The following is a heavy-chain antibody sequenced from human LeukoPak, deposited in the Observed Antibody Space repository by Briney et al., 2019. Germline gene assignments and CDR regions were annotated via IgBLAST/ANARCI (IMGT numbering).Heavy chain of an antibody. CDR3: ARIHRYCSGGACYVLDN. J-gene: IGHJ4*02. CDR2: VYYSGST. Sequence: WXXIRQPPGRGLEWIGYVYYSGSTNYNPSFTSRITISVDTSRNQFSLQLSSVTAADTAVYYCARIHRYCSGGACYVLDNWGQGTLVAVSS. D-gene: IGHD2-15*01. V-gene: IGHV4-59*01.